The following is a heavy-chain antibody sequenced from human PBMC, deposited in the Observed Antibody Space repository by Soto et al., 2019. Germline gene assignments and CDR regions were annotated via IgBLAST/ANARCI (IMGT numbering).Heavy chain of an antibody. CDR2: IIPIFGTA. CDR1: GGTFSSYA. Sequence: QVQLVQSGAEVKKPGSSVKVSCKASGGTFSSYAISWVRQAPGQGLEWMGGIIPIFGTANYAQTFQDRGTITADESTRTADTELSSLRSMDTVKYYYAGVSSSCNKVPSDYWGQGTLVTVSS. J-gene: IGHJ4*02. V-gene: IGHV1-69*12. CDR3: AGVSSSCNKVPSDY. D-gene: IGHD6-13*01.